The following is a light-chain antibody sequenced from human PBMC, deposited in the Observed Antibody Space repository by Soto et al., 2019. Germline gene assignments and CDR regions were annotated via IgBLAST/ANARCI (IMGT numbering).Light chain of an antibody. Sequence: DIQMTQSPSSLSASVGDRVTITCRASQSVSGWLAWYQQKPGKAPKLLIYDASRLHSGVPSRFSGSGSGTEFTLTIGGLQPDDFAVYYCQQYLITPWTFGQGTKVDIK. CDR1: QSVSGW. J-gene: IGKJ1*01. CDR2: DAS. V-gene: IGKV1-5*01. CDR3: QQYLITPWT.